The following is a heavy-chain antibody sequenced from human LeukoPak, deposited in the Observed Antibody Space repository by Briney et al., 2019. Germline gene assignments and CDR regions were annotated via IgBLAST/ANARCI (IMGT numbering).Heavy chain of an antibody. CDR3: ARVRCSSNSCFPDY. Sequence: QAGGSLRLSCAASGFTFSTYWMSWVRQAPGKGLEWVANIKQDGSDKYYVDSVKGRFTISRDNAKNSLFLQMNSLRAEDTAVYYCARVRCSSNSCFPDYWGQGTLVTVSS. D-gene: IGHD2-2*01. J-gene: IGHJ4*02. CDR2: IKQDGSDK. V-gene: IGHV3-7*01. CDR1: GFTFSTYW.